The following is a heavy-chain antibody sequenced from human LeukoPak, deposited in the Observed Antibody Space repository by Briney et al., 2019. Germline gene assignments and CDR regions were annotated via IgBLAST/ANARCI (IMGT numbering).Heavy chain of an antibody. J-gene: IGHJ4*02. CDR1: DGSISSYY. Sequence: SETLSLTCTVSDGSISSYYWSWIRQSPGKGLEWIAYISNSGITNCNPSLKRRGTISMDTSKKQFSLKLSSVTAADPAVYYCARLGKEATYRAYHFDYWGQGTLVTVSS. CDR3: ARLGKEATYRAYHFDY. D-gene: IGHD7-27*01. CDR2: ISNSGIT. V-gene: IGHV4-59*08.